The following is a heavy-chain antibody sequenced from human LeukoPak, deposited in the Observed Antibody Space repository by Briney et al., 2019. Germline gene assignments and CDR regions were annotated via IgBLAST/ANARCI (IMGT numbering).Heavy chain of an antibody. CDR2: ITGGGTGT. D-gene: IGHD3-9*01. J-gene: IGHJ4*02. CDR3: ASLVSSINSQPDF. V-gene: IGHV3-23*01. CDR1: GFTFSNYV. Sequence: GGSLRLSCVASGFTFSNYVMRWARQTPGKGLEWVSSITGGGTGTYYVDSVKGRFTISRDSSKNTLYLQMNSLRAEDTAVYYCASLVSSINSQPDFWGQGTLVTVSS.